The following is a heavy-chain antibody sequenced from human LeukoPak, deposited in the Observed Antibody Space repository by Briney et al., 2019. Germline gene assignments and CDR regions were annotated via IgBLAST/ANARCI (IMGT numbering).Heavy chain of an antibody. CDR3: AKAGNQSRITMIVADA. CDR2: ISGSGGFT. V-gene: IGHV3-23*01. Sequence: GGSLRLSCAASGFTFSSYAMSWVRQAPGQGLEWVSVISGSGGFTYYADSVKGRFTISRDNSKNTLYLQMNSLRAEDTAVYYCAKAGNQSRITMIVADAWGQGTLVTVSS. CDR1: GFTFSSYA. D-gene: IGHD3-22*01. J-gene: IGHJ5*02.